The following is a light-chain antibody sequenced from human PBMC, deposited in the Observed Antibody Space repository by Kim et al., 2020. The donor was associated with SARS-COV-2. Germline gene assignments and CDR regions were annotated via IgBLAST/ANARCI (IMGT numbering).Light chain of an antibody. CDR2: RDS. CDR3: QVWDSNTASWV. V-gene: IGLV3-9*01. Sequence: SYELTQPPAVSVALGQTATMTCGGNNIGTKKVHWYQQRPGQAPLLVIFRDSHRPSGISEQFSGSNSGNTASLTISRAQAENEADFYCQVWDSNTASWVFG. J-gene: IGLJ1*01. CDR1: NIGTKK.